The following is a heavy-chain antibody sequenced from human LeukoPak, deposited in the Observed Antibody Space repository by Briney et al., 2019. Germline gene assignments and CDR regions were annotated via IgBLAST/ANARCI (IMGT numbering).Heavy chain of an antibody. J-gene: IGHJ4*02. Sequence: HPGGSLRLSCAASGFTFSSYAMSWVRQAPGKGLEWVSAISGSGGSTYYADSVKGRFTISRDNSKNTLYLQMNSLRAEDTAVYYCARDNLSGGPYTAMAGSFDYWGQGTLVTVSS. V-gene: IGHV3-23*01. D-gene: IGHD5-18*01. CDR3: ARDNLSGGPYTAMAGSFDY. CDR1: GFTFSSYA. CDR2: ISGSGGST.